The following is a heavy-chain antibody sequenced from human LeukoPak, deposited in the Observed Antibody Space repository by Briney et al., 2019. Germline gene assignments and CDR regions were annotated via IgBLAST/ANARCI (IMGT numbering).Heavy chain of an antibody. Sequence: SQTLSLTCTVSGGSISSGDYYWSWIRQPPGKGLEWIGYIYYSGSTYYNPSLKSRVTISVDTSKNQFPLKLSSVTAADTAVYYCASYSNYGSSYYFDYWGQGTLVTVSS. CDR3: ASYSNYGSSYYFDY. V-gene: IGHV4-30-4*01. J-gene: IGHJ4*02. CDR1: GGSISSGDYY. D-gene: IGHD4-11*01. CDR2: IYYSGST.